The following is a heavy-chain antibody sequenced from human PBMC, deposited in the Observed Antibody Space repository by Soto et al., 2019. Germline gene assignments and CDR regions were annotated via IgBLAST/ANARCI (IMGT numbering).Heavy chain of an antibody. Sequence: QVQLQESGPGLVKPSETLSLTCTVSGGSISSYYWSWIRQPPGKGLEWIGYIYYSGSTNYNPSLTSRVTISVDTSKNQFSLKLSSVTAADTAVYYCARGVLTGYSDYWGQGTLVTVSS. V-gene: IGHV4-59*01. CDR2: IYYSGST. CDR3: ARGVLTGYSDY. J-gene: IGHJ4*02. D-gene: IGHD3-9*01. CDR1: GGSISSYY.